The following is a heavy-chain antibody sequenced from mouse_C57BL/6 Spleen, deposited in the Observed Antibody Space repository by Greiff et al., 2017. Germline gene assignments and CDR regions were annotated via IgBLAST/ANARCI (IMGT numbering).Heavy chain of an antibody. J-gene: IGHJ2*01. CDR1: GYTFTSYW. CDR3: ARSSYYYGSSPFDY. Sequence: VQLQQPGAELVRPGSSVKLSCKASGYTFTSYWMHWVKQRPIQGLEWIGNIDPSDSDTHSNQKFKGTATLTVYKSSSTAYMQLSSLTSEYSAVYYCARSSYYYGSSPFDYWGPGTTLTVSS. CDR2: IDPSDSDT. D-gene: IGHD1-1*01. V-gene: IGHV1-52*01.